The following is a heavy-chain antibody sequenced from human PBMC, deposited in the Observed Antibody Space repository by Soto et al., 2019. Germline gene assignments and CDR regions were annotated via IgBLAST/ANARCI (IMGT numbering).Heavy chain of an antibody. Sequence: GGSLRLSCEASGFTFNTYSMPWVGQPPGKGLEWLAAIWYDGTQKYYADSVKGRFIISRDNSKKTLYLEMNSLRAEDTAVYYCARAVESSVNRLGQFASRG. J-gene: IGHJ5*01. CDR1: GFTFNTYS. CDR2: IWYDGTQK. V-gene: IGHV3-33*01. CDR3: ARAVESSVNRLGQFAS. D-gene: IGHD3-16*01.